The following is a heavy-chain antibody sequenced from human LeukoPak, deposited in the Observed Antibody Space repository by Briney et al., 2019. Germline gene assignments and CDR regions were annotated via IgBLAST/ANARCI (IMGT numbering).Heavy chain of an antibody. CDR2: IIPIFGTA. Sequence: ASVKVSCKASGGTFSSYAISWVRQAPGQGLEWMGGIIPIFGTANYAQKFQGRVTITADKSTSTAYMELSSLRSEDTAVYYCARSYCSSTSCYAQFDYWGQGTLVTVSS. D-gene: IGHD2-2*01. CDR1: GGTFSSYA. V-gene: IGHV1-69*06. CDR3: ARSYCSSTSCYAQFDY. J-gene: IGHJ4*02.